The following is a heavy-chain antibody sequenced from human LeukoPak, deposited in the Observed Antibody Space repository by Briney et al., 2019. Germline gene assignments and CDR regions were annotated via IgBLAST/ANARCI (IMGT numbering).Heavy chain of an antibody. Sequence: ASVKVSCKTSGYLFTTYGISWVRQAPGQGLEWMGWISPYNDNTNYAQNLQDRVTMTTDTSTTTAYMELRSLRSDDTAVYYCARQASYYDSSGFYYYDYWGQGTLVTVSS. CDR2: ISPYNDNT. CDR1: GYLFTTYG. J-gene: IGHJ4*02. D-gene: IGHD3-22*01. V-gene: IGHV1-18*01. CDR3: ARQASYYDSSGFYYYDY.